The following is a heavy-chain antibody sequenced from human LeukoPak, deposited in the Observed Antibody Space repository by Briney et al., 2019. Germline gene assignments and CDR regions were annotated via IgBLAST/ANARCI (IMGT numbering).Heavy chain of an antibody. CDR3: ARERTYFGSGSYPDS. CDR2: IYYSGLT. D-gene: IGHD3-10*01. Sequence: PSETLSLTCTVSGGSISSRHHFWGWIRQPPGKGLEWIGYIYYSGLTYYNPSLGSRVTVSLDTSRNQFSLKLTSVTAADTAVYYCARERTYFGSGSYPDSWGQGTLVTVSS. CDR1: GGSISSRHHF. J-gene: IGHJ4*02. V-gene: IGHV4-31*03.